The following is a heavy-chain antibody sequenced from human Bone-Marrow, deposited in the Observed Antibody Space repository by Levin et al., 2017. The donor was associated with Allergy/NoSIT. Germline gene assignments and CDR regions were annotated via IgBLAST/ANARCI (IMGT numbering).Heavy chain of an antibody. Sequence: SETLSLTCTVSGGSVSSDSYYWSWIRQPPGKGLEWIGYIYYSGSTNYNPSFKSRVTVSLDTSKNQLSLELNSVTAADTAVYYCARTHSSSWYGANNWFDPWGQGTLVTVSS. J-gene: IGHJ5*02. CDR2: IYYSGST. CDR1: GGSVSSDSYY. CDR3: ARTHSSSWYGANNWFDP. V-gene: IGHV4-61*01. D-gene: IGHD6-13*01.